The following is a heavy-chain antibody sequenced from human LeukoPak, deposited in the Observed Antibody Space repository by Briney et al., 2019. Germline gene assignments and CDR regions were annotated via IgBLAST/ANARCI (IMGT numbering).Heavy chain of an antibody. D-gene: IGHD6-13*01. CDR2: ISSSSSYI. J-gene: IGHJ3*02. Sequence: RGSLRLSCAASGFTFSSNSMNWVRQAPGKGLEWVSSISSSSSYIYYADSVKGRFTISRDNAKNSLYLQMNSLRAEDTAVYYCARRYSSSSKDAFDIWGQGTMVTVSS. CDR1: GFTFSSNS. CDR3: ARRYSSSSKDAFDI. V-gene: IGHV3-21*01.